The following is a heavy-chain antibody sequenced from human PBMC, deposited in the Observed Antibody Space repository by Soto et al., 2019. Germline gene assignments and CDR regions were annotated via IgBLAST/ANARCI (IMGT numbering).Heavy chain of an antibody. Sequence: QVQLVQSGAEVKKPGSSVKVSCKASGGTFSSYTISWVRQAPGQGLEWMGRIIPILGIANYAQKFQGRVTITADKPTSTAYMELSSLRSEDTAVYYCARLSSGWFEFDYWGQGTLVTVSS. V-gene: IGHV1-69*02. J-gene: IGHJ4*02. D-gene: IGHD6-19*01. CDR3: ARLSSGWFEFDY. CDR2: IIPILGIA. CDR1: GGTFSSYT.